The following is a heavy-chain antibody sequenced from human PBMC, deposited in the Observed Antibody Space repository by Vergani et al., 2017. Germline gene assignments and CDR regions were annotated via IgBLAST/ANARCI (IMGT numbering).Heavy chain of an antibody. J-gene: IGHJ6*02. D-gene: IGHD2-15*01. Sequence: QVQLVQSGAEVKKPGASVKVSCKASGYTFTSYDINWVRQATGQGLEWMGWMNPNSGNTGYAQKFQGRVTMTRNTSISTAYMELSSLRSEGTAVYYCARVEFVVGGSRAGNVWGQGTTVTVSS. CDR2: MNPNSGNT. CDR3: ARVEFVVGGSRAGNV. CDR1: GYTFTSYD. V-gene: IGHV1-8*01.